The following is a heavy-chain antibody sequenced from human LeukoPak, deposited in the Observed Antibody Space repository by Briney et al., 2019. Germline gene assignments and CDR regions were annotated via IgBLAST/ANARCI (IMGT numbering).Heavy chain of an antibody. CDR2: IYYSGST. V-gene: IGHV4-59*11. CDR3: ARVGYCSSTSCPTLKDGYGDYGISVSWVIDDALDI. Sequence: SETLSLTCTVSGGSISSHYWSWIRQPPGKGLEWIGYIYYSGSTNYNPSLKSRVTISVDPSKNQFSLKLSSVTAAGTAVYYCARVGYCSSTSCPTLKDGYGDYGISVSWVIDDALDIWGQATMVTVSS. J-gene: IGHJ3*02. D-gene: IGHD2-2*01. CDR1: GGSISSHY.